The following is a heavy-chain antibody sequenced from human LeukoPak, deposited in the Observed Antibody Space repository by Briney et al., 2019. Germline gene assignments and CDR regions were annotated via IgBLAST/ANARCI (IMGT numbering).Heavy chain of an antibody. CDR1: GFTFSSYG. CDR2: VLSGGGST. J-gene: IGHJ4*02. V-gene: IGHV3-NL1*01. Sequence: GGSLRLSCAASGFTFSSYGMHWVRQAPGKGLEWVSGVLSGGGSTYYADAVKGRFTISRDNSRSTLYLQMNSLRAEDTAVYYCAKDAIYGDGYWEFDYWGQGTLVTVSS. D-gene: IGHD2-21*01. CDR3: AKDAIYGDGYWEFDY.